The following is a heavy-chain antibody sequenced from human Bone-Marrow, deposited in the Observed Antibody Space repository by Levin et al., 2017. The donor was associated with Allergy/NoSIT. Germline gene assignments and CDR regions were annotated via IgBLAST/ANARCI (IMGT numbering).Heavy chain of an antibody. CDR3: ARAATLGTSSSYRDTFDV. D-gene: IGHD6-13*01. Sequence: GSLRLSCAVSGGSITSSHWWSWVRQSPGKGLEWIGEIYRSDITNYNPSLESRVAISVDGSKNHFSLQLTSVTAADTAIYFCARAATLGTSSSYRDTFDVWGQGTVVTVSS. CDR2: IYRSDIT. J-gene: IGHJ3*01. CDR1: GGSITSSHW. V-gene: IGHV4-4*01.